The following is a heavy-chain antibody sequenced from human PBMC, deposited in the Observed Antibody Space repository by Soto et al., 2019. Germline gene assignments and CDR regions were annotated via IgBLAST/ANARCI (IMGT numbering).Heavy chain of an antibody. CDR2: INPNSGGT. Sequence: QVQLVQSGAEVKKPGASVKVSCKASGYTFTGYYMHWVRQAPGQGLEWMGWINPNSGGTNYAQKFQGRVTMTRDTSISTVYMELSRLRSDDTAVYYCARETTYYDFWSGYYSRDNWFDPWGQGTLVTVSS. J-gene: IGHJ5*02. CDR3: ARETTYYDFWSGYYSRDNWFDP. V-gene: IGHV1-2*02. CDR1: GYTFTGYY. D-gene: IGHD3-3*01.